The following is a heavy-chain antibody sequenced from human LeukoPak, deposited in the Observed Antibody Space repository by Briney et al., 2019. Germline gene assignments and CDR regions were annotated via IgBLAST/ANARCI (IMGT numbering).Heavy chain of an antibody. Sequence: GGSLRLSCAASGFTFTNYNMNWVRQAPGKGLEWVSYITSSSGATYYADSVKGRFTVSRDNAKNSLYLQMNSLRDEDTALYYCARTSGSGWYFDCWGQGTLVTVSS. D-gene: IGHD6-19*01. J-gene: IGHJ4*02. CDR1: GFTFTNYN. V-gene: IGHV3-48*02. CDR3: ARTSGSGWYFDC. CDR2: ITSSSGAT.